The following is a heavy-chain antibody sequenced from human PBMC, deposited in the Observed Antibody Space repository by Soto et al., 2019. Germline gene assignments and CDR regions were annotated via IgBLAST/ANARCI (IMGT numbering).Heavy chain of an antibody. CDR1: GGSFSS. CDR2: IIPILGTA. D-gene: IGHD1-26*01. V-gene: IGHV1-69*08. Sequence: QVQLVQSGPEVKKPGSSVKVSCKASGGSFSSITWVRQAPGQGREWMGRIIPILGTANHEQKLQGRVTITADKSTSTAYMELTSLSSEDTAVYFCAREGAGGALDTWGQGTLVPVSS. J-gene: IGHJ5*02. CDR3: AREGAGGALDT.